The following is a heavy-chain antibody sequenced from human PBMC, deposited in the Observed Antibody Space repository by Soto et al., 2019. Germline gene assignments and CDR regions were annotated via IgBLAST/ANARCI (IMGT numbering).Heavy chain of an antibody. CDR3: AKDRHYPRDYFHY. Sequence: GGSLRLSCAASGFTFSSSAISWVRQAPGKGLEWVSAVSANGQGIYYADSVRGRFTISRDNSKNTVFLHMDSLSAEDTAVYYCAKDRHYPRDYFHYWGQGTLVTVSS. V-gene: IGHV3-23*01. CDR2: VSANGQGI. D-gene: IGHD3-10*01. CDR1: GFTFSSSA. J-gene: IGHJ4*02.